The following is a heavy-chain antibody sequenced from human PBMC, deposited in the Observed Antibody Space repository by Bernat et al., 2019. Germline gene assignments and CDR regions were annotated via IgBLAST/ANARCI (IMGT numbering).Heavy chain of an antibody. CDR2: IYYSGST. D-gene: IGHD3-22*01. Sequence: QVQLQESGPGLVKPSETLSLTCTVSGGSISSYYWSWIRQPPGKGLEWMGYIYYSGSTNYNPSLKSRVTISVDTSKTQFSLKLSSVTAADTAVYYCARGGTYYYDSSGYYTPYFDYWGQGTLVTVSS. J-gene: IGHJ4*02. V-gene: IGHV4-59*01. CDR1: GGSISSYY. CDR3: ARGGTYYYDSSGYYTPYFDY.